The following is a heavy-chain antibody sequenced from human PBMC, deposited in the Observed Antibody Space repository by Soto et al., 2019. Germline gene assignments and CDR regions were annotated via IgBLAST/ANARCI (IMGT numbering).Heavy chain of an antibody. D-gene: IGHD6-13*01. CDR2: ISSSSSYI. CDR3: ARDHDSSRRIDV. Sequence: EVQLVESGGGLVKPGGALRLSCAASGFTFSSYSMNWVRQAPGKWLEWVSSISSSSSYIYYADSVKGRFTISRDNAKNSLYLQMNSLRAEDTAVYYCARDHDSSRRIDVWGQGTPVTVSS. V-gene: IGHV3-21*01. J-gene: IGHJ6*02. CDR1: GFTFSSYS.